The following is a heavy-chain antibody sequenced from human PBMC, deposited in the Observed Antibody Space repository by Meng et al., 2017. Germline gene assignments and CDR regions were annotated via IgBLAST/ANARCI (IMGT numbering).Heavy chain of an antibody. CDR3: AHRTVGYSSGWEFDY. V-gene: IGHV2-5*02. CDR1: GFPLRTSGVG. CDR2: IYWDDDK. Sequence: ITLQESVPTLVTPTQTLTLACTFSGFPLRTSGVGVGWIRQPPGKALEWLALIYWDDDKRYSPSLKSRLTITKETSKNQVVLTMTNMDPVDTATYYCAHRTVGYSSGWEFDYWGQGTLVTVSS. J-gene: IGHJ4*02. D-gene: IGHD6-19*01.